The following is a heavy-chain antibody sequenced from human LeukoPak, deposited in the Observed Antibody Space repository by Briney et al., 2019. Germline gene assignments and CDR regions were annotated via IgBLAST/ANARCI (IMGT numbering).Heavy chain of an antibody. D-gene: IGHD6-6*01. Sequence: PGGSLRLSCTATGFTFSNFGMAWARQAPGQGLEWVSTISGSGANIHQADSVKGRFTISRDNSRSTVYLQMNSLRAEDTAVYYCAKDAGPQQLVFFDSWGQGTLVTVSS. CDR2: ISGSGANI. CDR1: GFTFSNFG. V-gene: IGHV3-23*01. J-gene: IGHJ4*02. CDR3: AKDAGPQQLVFFDS.